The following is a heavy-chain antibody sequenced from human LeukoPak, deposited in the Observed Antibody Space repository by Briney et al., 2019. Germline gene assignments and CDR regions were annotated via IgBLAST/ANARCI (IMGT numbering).Heavy chain of an antibody. Sequence: GGSLRLSCAASGFTFSSYWMHWVRQAPGQGMVWVSRIDNDGSSTSYADSVKGRFTISRDNSKNTLYLQMNSLRAEDTAVYYCAKSTVGYYYYAMDVWGQGTTVTVSS. D-gene: IGHD4-11*01. CDR1: GFTFSSYW. CDR2: IDNDGSST. CDR3: AKSTVGYYYYAMDV. J-gene: IGHJ6*02. V-gene: IGHV3-74*01.